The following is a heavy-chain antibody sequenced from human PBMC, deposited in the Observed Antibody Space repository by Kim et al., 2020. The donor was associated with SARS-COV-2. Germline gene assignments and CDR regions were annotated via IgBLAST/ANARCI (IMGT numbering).Heavy chain of an antibody. Sequence: YADSVKGRFTISRDNSKNTLYLQMNSLRAEDTAVYYCAREGSGDYAAFDIWGQGTMVTVSS. CDR3: AREGSGDYAAFDI. J-gene: IGHJ3*02. D-gene: IGHD4-17*01. V-gene: IGHV3-30*01.